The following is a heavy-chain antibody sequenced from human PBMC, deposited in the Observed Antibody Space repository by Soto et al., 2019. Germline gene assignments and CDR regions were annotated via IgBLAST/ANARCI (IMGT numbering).Heavy chain of an antibody. V-gene: IGHV4-39*01. CDR1: GGSISSSTFY. Sequence: QLRLQESGPGLVKPSETLSLTCTVSGGSISSSTFYWAWIRQPPGTGLEWIGSLYYTGTTYYSPSLTSRVTISVDTSKNQLSLKLSSVTAAETAVYYCAGQTRGDAFDIWGQGTMVTVSS. D-gene: IGHD5-12*01. J-gene: IGHJ3*02. CDR3: AGQTRGDAFDI. CDR2: LYYTGTT.